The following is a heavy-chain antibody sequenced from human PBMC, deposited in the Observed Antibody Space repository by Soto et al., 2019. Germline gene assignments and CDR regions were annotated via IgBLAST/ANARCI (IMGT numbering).Heavy chain of an antibody. D-gene: IGHD6-19*01. CDR3: AGRGIAVAGQDY. J-gene: IGHJ4*02. Sequence: SETVSLTCTVSGGSISSYYWSWIRQPPGKGLEWIGYIYYSGSTNYNPSLKSRVTISVDTSKNQFSLKLSSVTAADTAVYYCAGRGIAVAGQDYWGQGTLVTVSS. CDR2: IYYSGST. V-gene: IGHV4-59*01. CDR1: GGSISSYY.